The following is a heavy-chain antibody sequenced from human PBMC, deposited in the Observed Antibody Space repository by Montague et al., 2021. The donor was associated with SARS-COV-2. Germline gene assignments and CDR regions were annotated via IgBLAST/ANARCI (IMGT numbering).Heavy chain of an antibody. D-gene: IGHD3-9*01. J-gene: IGHJ6*02. CDR1: GFSLSTSGMC. Sequence: PALVKPTQTLTLTCTFSGFSLSTSGMCVSWIRQPPGKALEWLALIDWDDDKYYSTSLKTRLTISKDTSKNQVVLTMTNMDPVDTATYYCARIRMCMDHILTSYYNHYGMDVWGQGTTVTVSS. V-gene: IGHV2-70*01. CDR3: ARIRMCMDHILTSYYNHYGMDV. CDR2: IDWDDDK.